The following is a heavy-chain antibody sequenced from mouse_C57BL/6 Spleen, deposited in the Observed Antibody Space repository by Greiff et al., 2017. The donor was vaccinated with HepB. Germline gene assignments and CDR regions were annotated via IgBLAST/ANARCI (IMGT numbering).Heavy chain of an antibody. CDR3: ARGGITTGYFDV. CDR1: GYTFTSYW. Sequence: QVQLQQPGAELVKPGASVKLSCKASGYTFTSYWMHWVKQRPGQGLEWIGMIHPNSGSTNYNEKFKSKATLTVDKSSSTAYMQLSSLTSEDSAVYYCARGGITTGYFDVWGTRTTVTVSS. D-gene: IGHD1-1*01. J-gene: IGHJ1*03. V-gene: IGHV1-64*01. CDR2: IHPNSGST.